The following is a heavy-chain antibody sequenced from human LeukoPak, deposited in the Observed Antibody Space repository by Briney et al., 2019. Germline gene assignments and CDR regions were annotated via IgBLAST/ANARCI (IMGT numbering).Heavy chain of an antibody. V-gene: IGHV4-34*01. Sequence: PSETLSLTCAVYGGSFSGYYWSWIRQPPGKGLEWIGEINHSGSTNYNPSLKSRVTISVDTSKNQFSLKLSSVTAADTAVYYCARGRLIQWEPLSVEGVYYFDYWGQGTLVTVSS. CDR3: ARGRLIQWEPLSVEGVYYFDY. CDR1: GGSFSGYY. D-gene: IGHD1-26*01. J-gene: IGHJ4*02. CDR2: INHSGST.